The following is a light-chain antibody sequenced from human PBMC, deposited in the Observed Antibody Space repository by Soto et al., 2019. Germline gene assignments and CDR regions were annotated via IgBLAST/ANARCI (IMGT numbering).Light chain of an antibody. J-gene: IGKJ2*01. CDR1: QGITSW. CDR2: ATS. Sequence: DIQMTQSPSSVSASVGDRVIITCRAIQGITSWLAWYQQKPGKAPNLLIYATSSLQRGVPSRFSGSGSGTDFALTISSLQPEDSATSYCQQANSFPYTFGQGTKLEIK. CDR3: QQANSFPYT. V-gene: IGKV1-12*01.